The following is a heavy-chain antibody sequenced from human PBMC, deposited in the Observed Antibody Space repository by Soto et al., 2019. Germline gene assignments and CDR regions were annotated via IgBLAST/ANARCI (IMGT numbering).Heavy chain of an antibody. J-gene: IGHJ6*02. CDR2: IYYSGST. CDR1: GDSISSGGYY. V-gene: IGHV4-31*01. Sequence: QVHLQESGPGLVKPSQTLSLTCTVSGDSISSGGYYWSWVRQHPGKGLEWIGYIYYSGSTYYNPSLKSQVTISVDTSKNQFSLKLSSVTAADTAVYYCARGKDEDYYYYYGMDVWGQGTTVTVSS. CDR3: ARGKDEDYYYYYGMDV.